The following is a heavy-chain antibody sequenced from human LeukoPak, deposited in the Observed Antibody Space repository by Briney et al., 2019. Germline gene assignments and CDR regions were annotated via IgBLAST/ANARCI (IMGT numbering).Heavy chain of an antibody. D-gene: IGHD5-18*01. J-gene: IGHJ4*02. V-gene: IGHV4-59*01. CDR1: GGSISSYY. CDR3: ARHAAMVPLDFDC. Sequence: SETLSLTCTVSGGSISSYYWSWIRQPPGKGLEWIGYIYYSGSTNYNPSLKSRVTISVDTSKNQFSLKLSSVTAADTAVYYCARHAAMVPLDFDCWGQGTLVTVSS. CDR2: IYYSGST.